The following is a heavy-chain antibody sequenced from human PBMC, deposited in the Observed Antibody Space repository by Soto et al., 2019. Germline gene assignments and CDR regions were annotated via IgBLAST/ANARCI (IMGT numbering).Heavy chain of an antibody. D-gene: IGHD2-2*01. V-gene: IGHV3-23*01. Sequence: GGSLRLSCAASGFTFSSYAMSWVRQAPGKGLEWVSAISGSGGSTYYADSVKGRFTTSRDNSKNTLYLQMNSLRAEDTAVYYCAKGLGYCSSTSCYRGGLDAFDIWGQGTMVTVSS. CDR3: AKGLGYCSSTSCYRGGLDAFDI. CDR2: ISGSGGST. J-gene: IGHJ3*02. CDR1: GFTFSSYA.